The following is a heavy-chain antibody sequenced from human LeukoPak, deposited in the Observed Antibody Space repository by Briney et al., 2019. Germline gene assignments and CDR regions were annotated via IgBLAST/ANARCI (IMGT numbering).Heavy chain of an antibody. Sequence: GGSLRLSCAASGFTFSNAWMSWVRQAPGKGLEWVGRIKSKTDGGTTDYAAPVKGRFTISRDDSKNTLYLQMNSLKTEDTAVYYCTTDIKSGYFGAYVDYWGQGTLVTVSS. V-gene: IGHV3-15*01. CDR3: TTDIKSGYFGAYVDY. CDR2: IKSKTDGGTT. CDR1: GFTFSNAW. J-gene: IGHJ4*02. D-gene: IGHD3-3*01.